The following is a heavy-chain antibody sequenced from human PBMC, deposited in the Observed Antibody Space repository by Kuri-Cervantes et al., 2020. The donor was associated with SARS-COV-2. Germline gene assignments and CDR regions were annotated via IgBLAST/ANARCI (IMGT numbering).Heavy chain of an antibody. Sequence: GSLRLSCTVSGGSISSSSYYWGWIRQPPGKGLEWIGSIYYSGSTYYNPSLKSRVTISVDTSKNQFSLKLSSVTAADTAVYYCARAGGDIVVVFYYGMDVWGQGTTVTVSS. V-gene: IGHV4-39*01. CDR3: ARAGGDIVVVFYYGMDV. J-gene: IGHJ6*02. CDR2: IYYSGST. D-gene: IGHD2-15*01. CDR1: GGSISSSSYY.